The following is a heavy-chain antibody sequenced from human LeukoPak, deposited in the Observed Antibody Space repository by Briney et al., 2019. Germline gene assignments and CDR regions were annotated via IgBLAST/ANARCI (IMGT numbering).Heavy chain of an antibody. V-gene: IGHV4-34*01. Sequence: PSETLSLTCAVYGGSFSGYYWSWIRQPPGKGVEWMGEINHSGSTNYNPCLRSRGTISIDTSKKQFSLKLSSVTAADTAVYYCARGYCSSTSCYAGLYYYYYGMDVWGKGTTVTVSS. CDR3: ARGYCSSTSCYAGLYYYYYGMDV. J-gene: IGHJ6*04. CDR2: INHSGST. CDR1: GGSFSGYY. D-gene: IGHD2-2*01.